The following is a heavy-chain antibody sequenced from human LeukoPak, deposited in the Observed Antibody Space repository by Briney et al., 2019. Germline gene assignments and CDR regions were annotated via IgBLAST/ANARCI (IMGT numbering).Heavy chain of an antibody. CDR3: ASNYYGSGSYANGTNFDY. D-gene: IGHD3-10*01. J-gene: IGHJ4*02. CDR1: RASISNDNYY. Sequence: SETLSLTCSVSRASISNDNYYWGWIRQPPGKGPEWIASIYYSGNTYNNPSLKSRVTISVDTSKNQFSLKLSSVTAADTAVYYCASNYYGSGSYANGTNFDYWGQGTLVTVSS. CDR2: IYYSGNT. V-gene: IGHV4-39*07.